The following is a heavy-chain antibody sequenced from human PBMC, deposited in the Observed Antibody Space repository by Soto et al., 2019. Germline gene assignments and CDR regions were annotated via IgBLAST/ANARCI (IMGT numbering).Heavy chain of an antibody. Sequence: LSLTCTVSGGSFSSGGYYCSWIRQHPGKGLEWIGYIYYSGSTYYNPSLKSRVTISVDTSKTQFSLKLSSVTAADTAVYYCARVGYYYDLDYWGQGILVTVSS. CDR3: ARVGYYYDLDY. D-gene: IGHD3-22*01. V-gene: IGHV4-31*03. CDR1: GGSFSSGGYY. CDR2: IYYSGST. J-gene: IGHJ4*02.